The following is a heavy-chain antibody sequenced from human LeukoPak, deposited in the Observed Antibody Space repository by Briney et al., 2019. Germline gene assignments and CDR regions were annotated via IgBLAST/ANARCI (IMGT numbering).Heavy chain of an antibody. J-gene: IGHJ3*02. Sequence: ASVKVSCKASGGTFSSYAISWVRQAPGQGLEWRGRIIPIFGIANYAQKFQGRVTITADKSTSTAYVELSSLRSEDTAVYYCARDPGRTRDAFDIWGQGTMVTVSS. CDR1: GGTFSSYA. CDR2: IIPIFGIA. V-gene: IGHV1-69*04. D-gene: IGHD1-1*01. CDR3: ARDPGRTRDAFDI.